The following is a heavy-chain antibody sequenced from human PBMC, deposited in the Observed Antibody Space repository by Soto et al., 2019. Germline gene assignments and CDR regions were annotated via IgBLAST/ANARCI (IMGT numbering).Heavy chain of an antibody. CDR2: IFYSGST. CDR3: ASMIGDPVLSFDS. V-gene: IGHV4-59*01. Sequence: QVQLQESGPGLVKPSETLSLTCTVSGGSISSYYWSWIRQPPGKGLEWIGFIFYSGSTSYNPSLKSRVTISIDTSEYQFSLKLNSVHAADTAVYYCASMIGDPVLSFDSWGQGTLVAVSS. D-gene: IGHD3-10*02. J-gene: IGHJ5*01. CDR1: GGSISSYY.